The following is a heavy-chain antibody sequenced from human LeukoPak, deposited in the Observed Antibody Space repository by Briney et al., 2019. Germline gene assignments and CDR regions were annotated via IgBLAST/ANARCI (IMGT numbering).Heavy chain of an antibody. V-gene: IGHV3-30*18. J-gene: IGHJ4*02. CDR1: GFTFSSYG. D-gene: IGHD1-26*01. CDR2: ISYDGSNK. CDR3: AKDPQGGSYPSFDY. Sequence: GGSLRLSCAASGFTFSSYGMHWVRQAPGKGLEWVAVISYDGSNKYYADSVKGRFTISRDNSKNTLYLQMNSLRAEDTAVYYCAKDPQGGSYPSFDYWGQGTLVTVSS.